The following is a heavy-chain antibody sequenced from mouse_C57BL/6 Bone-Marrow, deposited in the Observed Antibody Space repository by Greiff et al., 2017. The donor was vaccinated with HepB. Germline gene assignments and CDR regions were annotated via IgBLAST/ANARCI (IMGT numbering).Heavy chain of an antibody. Sequence: QVQLQQPGAELVKPGASVKLSCKASGYTFTSYWMQWVKQRPRQGLEWIGEIDPSDSYTNYNQKFKGKATLTVDTSSSTAYMQLSSLTSEDSAVYYCASGITTDFDYWGQGTTLTVSS. D-gene: IGHD2-4*01. CDR2: IDPSDSYT. J-gene: IGHJ2*01. CDR3: ASGITTDFDY. V-gene: IGHV1-50*01. CDR1: GYTFTSYW.